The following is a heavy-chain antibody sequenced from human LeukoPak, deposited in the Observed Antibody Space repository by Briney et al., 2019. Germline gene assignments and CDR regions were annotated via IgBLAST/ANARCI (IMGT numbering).Heavy chain of an antibody. CDR2: ISGSGGST. D-gene: IGHD2-15*01. V-gene: IGHV3-23*01. CDR1: GFTFSSYA. CDR3: AKDCLGYCSGGRNH. Sequence: GGSLRLSCAASGFTFSSYAMSWVRQAPGKGLEWVSAISGSGGSTYYADSVKGRFTISRDNSKNTLYLQTNSLRAEDTAVYYCAKDCLGYCSGGRNHWGQGTLVTVSS. J-gene: IGHJ5*02.